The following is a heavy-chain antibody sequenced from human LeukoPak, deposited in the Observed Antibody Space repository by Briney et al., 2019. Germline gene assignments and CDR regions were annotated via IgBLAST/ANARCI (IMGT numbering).Heavy chain of an antibody. J-gene: IGHJ4*02. V-gene: IGHV4-39*07. CDR1: GGSISSSSYY. CDR3: ARERQEVAGTRWFDY. D-gene: IGHD6-19*01. CDR2: IYYSGST. Sequence: SETLSLTCTVSGGSISSSSYYWGWIRQPPGKGLEWIGSIYYSGSTYYNPSLRSRVTISVDTSKNQFSLKLSSVTAADTAVYYCARERQEVAGTRWFDYWGQGTLVTVSS.